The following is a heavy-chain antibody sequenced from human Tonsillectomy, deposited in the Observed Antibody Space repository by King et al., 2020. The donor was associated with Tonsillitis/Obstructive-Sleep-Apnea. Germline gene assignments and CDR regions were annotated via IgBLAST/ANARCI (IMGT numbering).Heavy chain of an antibody. CDR2: IYYSGST. CDR1: GGSISSYY. Sequence: VQLQESGPGLVKPSETLSLTCTVSGGSISSYYWSWIRQPPGKGLEWIGYIYYSGSTNYNPSLKSRVTISVDTSKNQFSLKLSSVTAADTALYYCARIDYDFWSGYYTPPDYWGQGTLVTVSS. D-gene: IGHD3-3*01. CDR3: ARIDYDFWSGYYTPPDY. J-gene: IGHJ4*02. V-gene: IGHV4-59*01.